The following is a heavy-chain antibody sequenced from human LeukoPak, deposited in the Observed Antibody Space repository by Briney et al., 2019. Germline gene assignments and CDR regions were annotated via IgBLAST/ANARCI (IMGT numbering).Heavy chain of an antibody. V-gene: IGHV3-23*01. Sequence: GGSLRLSCEASGFTFSRYAMIWVRQAPGKGLEWVSGSSGSGGITSYADSVKGRFTISRDNSKNTLYLQMESLRAEDTALYYCAKGGTESYHYYGMDVWGQGTTVTVSS. D-gene: IGHD1-26*01. J-gene: IGHJ6*02. CDR2: SSGSGGIT. CDR3: AKGGTESYHYYGMDV. CDR1: GFTFSRYA.